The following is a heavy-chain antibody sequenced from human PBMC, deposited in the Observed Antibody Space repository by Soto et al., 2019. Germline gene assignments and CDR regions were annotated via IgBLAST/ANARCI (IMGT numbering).Heavy chain of an antibody. V-gene: IGHV1-18*04. D-gene: IGHD5-12*01. CDR1: GYTFTNHP. CDR3: ARGIYHIWGP. Sequence: QLVQPGGEVRPPGASVKVSCKGSGYTFTNHPISWVRQGPGLGLQWMGWINPYNGNTSYSQHFQGRISLTMDTSTTTTFMELRSLTSGDTAMYYCARGIYHIWGPWGPGTLVTVSS. J-gene: IGHJ5*02. CDR2: INPYNGNT.